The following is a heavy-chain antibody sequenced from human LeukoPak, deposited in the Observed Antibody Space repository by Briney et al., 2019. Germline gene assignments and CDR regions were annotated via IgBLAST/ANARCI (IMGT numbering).Heavy chain of an antibody. CDR1: GFTSSSYA. Sequence: GGSLRLSCAASGFTSSSYAMSWVRQAPGKGLEWVSAISGSGGSTYYADSVKGRFTISRDNTKNSLSLQMNSLRAEDTAVYYCARDLNWETYWGQGTLVTVSS. CDR2: ISGSGGST. CDR3: ARDLNWETY. J-gene: IGHJ4*02. D-gene: IGHD7-27*01. V-gene: IGHV3-23*01.